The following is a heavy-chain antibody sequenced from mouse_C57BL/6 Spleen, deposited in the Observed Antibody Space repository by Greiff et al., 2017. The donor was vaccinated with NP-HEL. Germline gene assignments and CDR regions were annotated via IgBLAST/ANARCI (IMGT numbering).Heavy chain of an antibody. CDR3: ARPLDYYGSSYDAMDY. Sequence: QVQLQQPGAELVKPGASVKLSCKASGYTFTSYWMQWVKQRPGQGLEWIGEIDPSDSYTNYNQKFKGKATLTVDTSSSTVYMQLSSLTSEDSAVYYCARPLDYYGSSYDAMDYWGQGTSVTVSS. V-gene: IGHV1-50*01. J-gene: IGHJ4*01. CDR1: GYTFTSYW. D-gene: IGHD1-1*01. CDR2: IDPSDSYT.